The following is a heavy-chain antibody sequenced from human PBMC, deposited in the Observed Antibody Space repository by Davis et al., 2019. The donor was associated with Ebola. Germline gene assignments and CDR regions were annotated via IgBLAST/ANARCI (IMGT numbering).Heavy chain of an antibody. D-gene: IGHD3-22*01. CDR2: IKEDGSEK. CDR1: GFTFNNYW. Sequence: GGSLRLSCAASGFTFNNYWMSWVRQAPGKGLEWVANIKEDGSEKKYVESMKRRFTISRDNAKNALYLQMNSLRDEDTAVYYCARQISEDGSGYQPFDSWGQGTLVTVSP. V-gene: IGHV3-7*01. CDR3: ARQISEDGSGYQPFDS. J-gene: IGHJ4*02.